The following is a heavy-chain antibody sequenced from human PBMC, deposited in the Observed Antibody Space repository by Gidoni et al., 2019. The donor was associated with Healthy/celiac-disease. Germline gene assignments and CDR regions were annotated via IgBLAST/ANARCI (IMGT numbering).Heavy chain of an antibody. CDR1: GFTFSNAW. J-gene: IGHJ2*01. V-gene: IGHV3-15*01. CDR2: IKRKTDGGTT. CDR3: TTGGLLRGQPATYHWYFDL. Sequence: EVQLVESGGGLVKPGGSLRLSCAASGFTFSNAWMSGGRQAPGKGLEWVGRIKRKTDGGTTDYAAPVKGRFTISRDDSKNTLYLQMNSLKTEDTAVYYCTTGGLLRGQPATYHWYFDLWGRGTLVTVSS. D-gene: IGHD2-21*02.